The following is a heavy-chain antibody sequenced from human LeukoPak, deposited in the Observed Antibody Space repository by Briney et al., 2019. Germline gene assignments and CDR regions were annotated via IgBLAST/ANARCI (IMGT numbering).Heavy chain of an antibody. CDR3: ARAAAPYYYYMDV. CDR1: GVSISSYY. CDR2: IYYSGST. V-gene: IGHV4-59*01. J-gene: IGHJ6*03. Sequence: SETLSLTCTVSGVSISSYYWSWIRQPPGKGLEWIGYIYYSGSTNYNPSLKSRVTISVDTSKNQFSLKLSSVTAADTAVYYCARAAAPYYYYMDVWDKGTTVTVSS. D-gene: IGHD6-13*01.